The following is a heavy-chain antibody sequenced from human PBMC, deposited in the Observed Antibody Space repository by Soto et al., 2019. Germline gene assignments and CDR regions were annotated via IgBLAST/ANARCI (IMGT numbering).Heavy chain of an antibody. J-gene: IGHJ6*02. CDR2: ISYNGGHN. D-gene: IGHD3-3*01. Sequence: GGSLRLSCIVSAFTFSDHAMHWVRQAPGKGPEWVAHISYNGGHNQYADSVRGRFTISRDNSKNTPYLQMNSLRAEDTAVYYCAKDLSEEWLLYGMDVWGQGTTVTVSS. V-gene: IGHV3-30*18. CDR1: AFTFSDHA. CDR3: AKDLSEEWLLYGMDV.